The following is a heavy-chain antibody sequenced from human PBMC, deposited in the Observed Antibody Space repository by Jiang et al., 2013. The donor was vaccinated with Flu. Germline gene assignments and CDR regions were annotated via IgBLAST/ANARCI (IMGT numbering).Heavy chain of an antibody. CDR2: INPNSGGT. J-gene: IGHJ5*02. D-gene: IGHD5-18*01. V-gene: IGHV1-2*02. Sequence: FTGYYMHWVRQAPGQGLEWMGWINPNSGGTNYAQKFQGRVTMTRDTSISTAYMELSRLRSDDTAVYYCARVGIQLWLEHQSAWFDPWGQGTLVTVSS. CDR3: ARVGIQLWLEHQSAWFDP. CDR1: FTGYY.